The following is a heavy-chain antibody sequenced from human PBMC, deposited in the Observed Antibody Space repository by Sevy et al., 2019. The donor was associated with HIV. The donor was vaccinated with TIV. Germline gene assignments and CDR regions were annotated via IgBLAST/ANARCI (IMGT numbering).Heavy chain of an antibody. Sequence: SETLSLTCTVSNGSISGYYWNWIRQPPGKGLEWIGFVYSGSTHYNPSLKSRVSISADTSKNQFSLKLNSVTAADTAVYYCARFPPCRGNLFSNGGFDYWGQGTLVTVSS. D-gene: IGHD2-21*02. CDR3: ARFPPCRGNLFSNGGFDY. J-gene: IGHJ4*02. CDR1: NGSISGYY. CDR2: VYSGST. V-gene: IGHV4-59*13.